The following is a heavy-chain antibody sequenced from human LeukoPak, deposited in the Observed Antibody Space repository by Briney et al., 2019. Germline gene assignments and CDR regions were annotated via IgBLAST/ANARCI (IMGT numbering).Heavy chain of an antibody. CDR2: ISSSSSTI. Sequence: PGGSLRLSCAASGFTFSSYSMSWVRQAPGKGLEWVSYISSSSSTIYYADSVKGRFTISRDNAKNSLYLQMNSLRAEDTAVYYCARDGEQQLVPYYFDYWGQGTLVTVSS. V-gene: IGHV3-48*04. D-gene: IGHD6-13*01. CDR1: GFTFSSYS. J-gene: IGHJ4*02. CDR3: ARDGEQQLVPYYFDY.